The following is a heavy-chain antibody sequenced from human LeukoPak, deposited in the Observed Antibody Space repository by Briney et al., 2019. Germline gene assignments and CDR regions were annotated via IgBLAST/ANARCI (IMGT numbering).Heavy chain of an antibody. Sequence: GGSLRLSCAASGFTFSSYAMSWVRQGPGKGLEWVANIKPDGSLIYYVDSVKGRFTIPRDNAKNSLYLQMNSLRAEDTAVYYCAKWELYSGFYYIDYWGQGTLATVSS. CDR3: AKWELYSGFYYIDY. CDR2: IKPDGSLI. D-gene: IGHD1-26*01. J-gene: IGHJ4*02. V-gene: IGHV3-7*01. CDR1: GFTFSSYA.